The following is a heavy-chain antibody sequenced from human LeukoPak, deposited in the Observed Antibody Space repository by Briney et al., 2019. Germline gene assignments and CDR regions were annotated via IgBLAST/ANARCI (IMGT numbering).Heavy chain of an antibody. Sequence: GGSLRLSCAASGFTFSSYNMNWVRQAPGKGLEWVSYISGISNTIYYADSVKGRFTVSRDNAKNSLYLQMNSLSAEDTAVYYCARESEQWRVAYFDYWGQGTLVTVSS. CDR2: ISGISNTI. CDR1: GFTFSSYN. V-gene: IGHV3-48*04. J-gene: IGHJ4*02. CDR3: ARESEQWRVAYFDY. D-gene: IGHD6-19*01.